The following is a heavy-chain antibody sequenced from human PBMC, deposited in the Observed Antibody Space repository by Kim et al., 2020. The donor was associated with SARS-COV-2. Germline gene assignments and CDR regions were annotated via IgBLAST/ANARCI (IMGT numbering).Heavy chain of an antibody. V-gene: IGHV3-23*01. J-gene: IGHJ6*02. Sequence: GGSLRLSCAASGFTFSSYAMSWVRQAPGKGLEWVSAISGSGGSTYYADSVKGRFTISRDNSKNTRYLQMNSLRAEDTAVYYCAKDPGPAGYYYYGMDVWGQGTTVTVSS. CDR2: ISGSGGST. CDR3: AKDPGPAGYYYYGMDV. CDR1: GFTFSSYA.